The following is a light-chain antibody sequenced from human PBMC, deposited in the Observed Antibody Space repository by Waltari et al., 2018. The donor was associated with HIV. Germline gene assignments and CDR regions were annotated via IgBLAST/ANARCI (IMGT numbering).Light chain of an antibody. CDR2: KDS. V-gene: IGLV3-25*03. CDR1: ALPKQY. J-gene: IGLJ2*01. Sequence: SYELTQPPSVSVSPGQTARITCSGDALPKQYAFWYQQKPGQAPVFVIYKDSERPSGIPERVSGSSSGTTVTLTISGVQAEDEADYDCQSADSGGTYVVFGGGTRLTVL. CDR3: QSADSGGTYVV.